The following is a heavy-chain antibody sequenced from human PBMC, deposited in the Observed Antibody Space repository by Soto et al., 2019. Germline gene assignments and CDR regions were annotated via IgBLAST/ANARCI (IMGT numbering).Heavy chain of an antibody. CDR1: GYTFTSYD. Sequence: QVQLVQSGAEVKKPGASVKVSCKASGYTFTSYDINWVRQATGQGLEWMGWMNPNSGNTGYAQKFPGRGTMTRNTSISTAYMELSSLRSEDTAVSYCARERTGTTSMDVWGQGTTVTVSS. CDR3: ARERTGTTSMDV. J-gene: IGHJ6*02. V-gene: IGHV1-8*01. CDR2: MNPNSGNT. D-gene: IGHD1-1*01.